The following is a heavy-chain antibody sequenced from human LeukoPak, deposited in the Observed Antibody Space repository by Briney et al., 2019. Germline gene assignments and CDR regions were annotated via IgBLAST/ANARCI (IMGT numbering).Heavy chain of an antibody. D-gene: IGHD3-22*01. CDR2: IYSGGST. CDR3: ARGGRGSAAVVAPRSFDI. Sequence: QTGGSLRLPCAASGFTVSSNYMSWVRQAPGKGLEWVSVIYSGGSTYYADSVKGRFIISRDISKNTLYLQMNSLRAEDSALYYCARGGRGSAAVVAPRSFDIWGQGTMVTVSS. V-gene: IGHV3-53*01. CDR1: GFTVSSNY. J-gene: IGHJ3*02.